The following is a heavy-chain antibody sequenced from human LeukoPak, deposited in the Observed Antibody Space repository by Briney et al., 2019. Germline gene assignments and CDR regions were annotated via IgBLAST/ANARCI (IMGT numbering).Heavy chain of an antibody. V-gene: IGHV1-18*01. Sequence: ASVKVSCKTSGYSFTSYGISWVRQAPGQGLEWMGWISVYNGNTNYAQKLQGRVTMTTDTSTSTAYMELRSLRSDDTAVYYCARDLDDILTGYYYYMDVWGKGTTVTISS. CDR2: ISVYNGNT. D-gene: IGHD3-9*01. CDR3: ARDLDDILTGYYYYMDV. J-gene: IGHJ6*03. CDR1: GYSFTSYG.